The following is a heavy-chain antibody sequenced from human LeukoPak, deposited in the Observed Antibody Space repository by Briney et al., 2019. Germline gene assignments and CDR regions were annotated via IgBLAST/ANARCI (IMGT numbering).Heavy chain of an antibody. V-gene: IGHV1-69*13. D-gene: IGHD1-1*01. CDR1: GGTFSSYA. J-gene: IGHJ6*02. Sequence: SVKVSCKASGGTFSSYAISWVRQAPGQGLEWMGGIIPIFGTANYAQKFQGRVTITADESTSTAYMELSSLRSEDTAVYYCARSTHPPTTLYLQYYYYGMDVWGQGTTVTVSS. CDR2: IIPIFGTA. CDR3: ARSTHPPTTLYLQYYYYGMDV.